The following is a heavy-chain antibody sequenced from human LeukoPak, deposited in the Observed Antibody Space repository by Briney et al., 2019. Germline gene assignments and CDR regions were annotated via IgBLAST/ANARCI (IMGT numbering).Heavy chain of an antibody. CDR3: ARDSDGNFDY. D-gene: IGHD3-10*01. Sequence: GGSLRLSCAASGLTFSSYSMNWVRQAPGKGLEWVSSISSSSSYIYYADSVKGRFTISRDNAKNSLYLQMNSLRAEDTAVYYCARDSDGNFDYWGQGTLVTVSS. CDR2: ISSSSSYI. CDR1: GLTFSSYS. J-gene: IGHJ4*02. V-gene: IGHV3-21*01.